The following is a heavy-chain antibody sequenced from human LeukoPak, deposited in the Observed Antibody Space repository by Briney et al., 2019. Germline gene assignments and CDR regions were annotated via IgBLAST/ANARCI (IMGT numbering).Heavy chain of an antibody. Sequence: ASVKVSCKASGYTFTSYGIGWVRQAPGQGLEWMGWISAYNGKTNYAQKPQGRVTMTTDTSTSTAYMELRSLRSDDTAVYYCARQTVVAATDAFDYWGQGTLVTVSS. V-gene: IGHV1-18*01. J-gene: IGHJ4*02. D-gene: IGHD2-15*01. CDR2: ISAYNGKT. CDR3: ARQTVVAATDAFDY. CDR1: GYTFTSYG.